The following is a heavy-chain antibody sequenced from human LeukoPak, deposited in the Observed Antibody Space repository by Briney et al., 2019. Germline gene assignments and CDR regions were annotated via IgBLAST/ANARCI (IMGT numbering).Heavy chain of an antibody. CDR1: GVSISNYY. CDR3: ARDFSEDYDAFDI. Sequence: PSETLSLTCSVSGVSISNYYWSWFRQLPGKGLEWIGYVHYSGSRKYNPSLKSRVTISADTSKNQFSLNLSSVTAADTAVYYCARDFSEDYDAFDIWGQGTVVTVSS. CDR2: VHYSGSR. D-gene: IGHD4-17*01. J-gene: IGHJ3*02. V-gene: IGHV4-59*13.